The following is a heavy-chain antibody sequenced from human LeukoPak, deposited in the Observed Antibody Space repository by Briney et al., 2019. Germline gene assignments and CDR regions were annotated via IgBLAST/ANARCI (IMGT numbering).Heavy chain of an antibody. V-gene: IGHV4-59*01. CDR3: ASSKMEGFWSGYYIYYGMDV. CDR2: IYYSGST. Sequence: SETLSLTCTVSGGSISNYWSWIRQPPGKGLEWIGYIYYSGSTNYNPSLKSRVTISVDTSKNQFSLKLSSVTAADTAVYYCASSKMEGFWSGYYIYYGMDVWGQGTTVTVSS. D-gene: IGHD3-3*01. CDR1: GGSISNY. J-gene: IGHJ6*02.